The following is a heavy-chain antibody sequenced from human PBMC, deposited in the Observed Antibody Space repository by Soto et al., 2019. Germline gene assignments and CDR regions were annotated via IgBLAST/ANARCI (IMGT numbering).Heavy chain of an antibody. J-gene: IGHJ6*02. Sequence: GGSLRLSCEVSGFTFTNYGINWVRQAPGKGLEWVSSVCKSGYTYYADSVKGRCTISRDTSKNTVNLQMNSLRAEDTAVYYCTREDYYGSKMHGMDVWGQGTTVTVSS. V-gene: IGHV3-53*01. D-gene: IGHD3-22*01. CDR3: TREDYYGSKMHGMDV. CDR1: GFTFTNYG. CDR2: VCKSGYT.